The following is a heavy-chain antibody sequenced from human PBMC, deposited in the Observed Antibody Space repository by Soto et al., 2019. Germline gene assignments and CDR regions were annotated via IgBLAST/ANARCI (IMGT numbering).Heavy chain of an antibody. V-gene: IGHV3-30*18. CDR3: AKDTAPVCGGYPDY. Sequence: GGSLRLSCAASGFTFSSYGMHWVRQAPGKGLEWVAVISYDGSNKYYADSVKGRFTMSRDNSKNTLYLQMNSLRAEDTAVYYCAKDTAPVCGGYPDYWGQGTLVTVSS. J-gene: IGHJ4*02. CDR2: ISYDGSNK. D-gene: IGHD2-21*01. CDR1: GFTFSSYG.